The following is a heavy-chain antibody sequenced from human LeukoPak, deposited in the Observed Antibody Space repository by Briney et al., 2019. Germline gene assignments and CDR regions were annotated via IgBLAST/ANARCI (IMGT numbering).Heavy chain of an antibody. J-gene: IGHJ3*02. CDR2: ISSSSSTI. CDR1: GFTFSSYS. Sequence: PGGSLRLSCAASGFTFSSYSMNWVRQAPGKGLEWVSYISSSSSTIYYADSVKGRFTISRDNAKNSLYLQMNSLRDEDTAVYYCARGSYYYDSSGVRAAFDIWGQGTMVTVSS. V-gene: IGHV3-48*02. D-gene: IGHD3-22*01. CDR3: ARGSYYYDSSGVRAAFDI.